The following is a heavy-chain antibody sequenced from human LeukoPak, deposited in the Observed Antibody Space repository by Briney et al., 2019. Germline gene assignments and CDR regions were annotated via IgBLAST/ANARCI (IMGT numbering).Heavy chain of an antibody. V-gene: IGHV4-59*01. Sequence: SETLSLTCTVSGGSISSYYWSWIRQPPGKGLEWIGYIYYSGSTNCNPSFKSRVTISVDTSKNQFSLKLSSVTAADTAVYYCARYISGTSQVFDYWGQGTLVTVSS. CDR1: GGSISSYY. CDR2: IYYSGST. D-gene: IGHD1-20*01. CDR3: ARYISGTSQVFDY. J-gene: IGHJ4*02.